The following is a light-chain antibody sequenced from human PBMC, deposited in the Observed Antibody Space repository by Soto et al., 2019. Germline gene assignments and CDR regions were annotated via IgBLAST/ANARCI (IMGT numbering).Light chain of an antibody. CDR1: RSVRSSC. CDR2: GAS. Sequence: EIVLTQSPDTLSLSPGERATLSCRASRSVRSSCVAWYQQKPGQAPRLLIYGASSRATGIPDRFSGSGSGTDFTLTISRLEPEDLAVYHCQQYGSSPRTFGQGTKVEIK. V-gene: IGKV3-20*01. J-gene: IGKJ1*01. CDR3: QQYGSSPRT.